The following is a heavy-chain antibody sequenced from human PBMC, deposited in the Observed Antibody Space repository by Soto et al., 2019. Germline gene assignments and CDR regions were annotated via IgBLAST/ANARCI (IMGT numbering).Heavy chain of an antibody. V-gene: IGHV3-30*18. CDR3: VKVGGYDGYEPLDK. CDR2: ISDDGSNT. J-gene: IGHJ4*02. Sequence: QVQLVESGGGVVQPGRSLRLSCAASVFTFSNYAMHWVRQAPGKGLEWVAVISDDGSNTYYADSVKGRFTISRENPKNTLYLQMNCLRAEDTAVYYCVKVGGYDGYEPLDKWGQGTLVTVSS. D-gene: IGHD5-12*01. CDR1: VFTFSNYA.